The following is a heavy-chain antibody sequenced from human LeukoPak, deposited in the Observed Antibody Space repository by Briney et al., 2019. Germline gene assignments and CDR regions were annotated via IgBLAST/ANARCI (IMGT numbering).Heavy chain of an antibody. D-gene: IGHD4-17*01. Sequence: PSETLSLTCTVSGGSISSSSYYWGWIRQPPGKGLEWIGSIYYSGSTYYNPSLKSRVTISVDTSKNQFSLKLSSVTAADTAVYYCARVWTTVTILYNWFDPWGQGTLVTVSS. CDR3: ARVWTTVTILYNWFDP. J-gene: IGHJ5*02. CDR1: GGSISSSSYY. V-gene: IGHV4-39*01. CDR2: IYYSGST.